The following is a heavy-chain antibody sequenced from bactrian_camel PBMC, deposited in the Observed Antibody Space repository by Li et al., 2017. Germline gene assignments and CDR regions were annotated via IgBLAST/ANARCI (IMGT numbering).Heavy chain of an antibody. CDR2: RYSGGT. V-gene: IGHV3S53*01. J-gene: IGHJ4*01. Sequence: VQLVESGGTSVQAGGSLTLSCVVSGSVWSTWYERYKTFGELCTAWFRQTLGNKPEGVAYRYSGGTNYAYSVADLLTISEDNAKNTLYLQMNSLKPEDTAIYYCAAAKGLPDLLRGGYLGARSYNYWVLGTQFAFS. D-gene: IGHD3*01. CDR1: GSVWSTWYERYKTFGELC. CDR3: AAAKGLPDLLRGGYLGARSYNY.